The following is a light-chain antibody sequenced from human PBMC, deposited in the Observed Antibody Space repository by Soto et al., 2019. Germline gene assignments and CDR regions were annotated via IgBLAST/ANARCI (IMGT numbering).Light chain of an antibody. CDR2: DAS. CDR1: QSITNR. CDR3: QHYGGMWT. Sequence: DIQMTQSPSTLSASVVDRVTITCRASQSITNRLAWYQQKPGKAPKVLIYDASSLESGVPSRFSGSGSGTEFALTISSLQPDDFATYWCQHYGGMWTFGQGTKVDIK. J-gene: IGKJ1*01. V-gene: IGKV1-5*01.